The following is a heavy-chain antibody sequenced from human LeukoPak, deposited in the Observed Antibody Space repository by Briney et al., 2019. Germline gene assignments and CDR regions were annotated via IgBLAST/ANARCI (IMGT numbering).Heavy chain of an antibody. CDR3: ATQGRSGFDWLGYMDV. Sequence: ASVKVSCKVSGYTLTELSMHWVRQAPGKGLEWMGGFDPEDGETIYAQKFQGRVTMTEDTSTDTAYMELSSLRSEDTAVYYCATQGRSGFDWLGYMDVWGKGTTVTVSS. CDR2: FDPEDGET. J-gene: IGHJ6*03. CDR1: GYTLTELS. V-gene: IGHV1-24*01. D-gene: IGHD3-9*01.